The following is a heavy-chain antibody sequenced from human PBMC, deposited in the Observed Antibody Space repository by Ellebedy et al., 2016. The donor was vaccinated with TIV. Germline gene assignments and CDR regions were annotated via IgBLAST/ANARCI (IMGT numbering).Heavy chain of an antibody. J-gene: IGHJ3*02. Sequence: GESLKISCKGSGYSFTSYWIGWVRQMPGKGLEWMGIIYPGDSDTRYSPSFQGQVTISADKSISTAYLQWSSLKASDTAMYYCSRLRAEDIVATILLPDYGETETRNDAFDIWGQGTMVTVSS. CDR3: SRLRAEDIVATILLPDYGETETRNDAFDI. CDR2: IYPGDSDT. CDR1: GYSFTSYW. D-gene: IGHD5-12*01. V-gene: IGHV5-51*01.